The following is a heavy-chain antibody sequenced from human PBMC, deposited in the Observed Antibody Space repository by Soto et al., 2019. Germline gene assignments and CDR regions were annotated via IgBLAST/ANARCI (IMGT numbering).Heavy chain of an antibody. CDR1: GFTFSSYW. Sequence: PGGSLRLSCAASGFTFSSYWMSWVRQAPGKGLERVANIKQDGSEKYYVDSVKGRFTISRDNAKNSLYLQLNSLRAEDTAVYYCARDAPAVPPSYYNYGTDVLDQGTMLTVSS. J-gene: IGHJ6*02. CDR3: ARDAPAVPPSYYNYGTDV. D-gene: IGHD2-2*01. CDR2: IKQDGSEK. V-gene: IGHV3-7*01.